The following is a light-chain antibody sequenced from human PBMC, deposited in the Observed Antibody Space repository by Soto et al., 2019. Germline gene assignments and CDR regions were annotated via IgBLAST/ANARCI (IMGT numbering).Light chain of an antibody. CDR1: QGISSY. J-gene: IGKJ4*01. V-gene: IGKV1-33*01. CDR2: DAS. Sequence: IQLTQSPSSLSASVGDRVIITCRASQGISSYLAWYQQKPGKAPKLLIYDASNLETGVPSRFSGSGSGTDFTFTISSLQPEDIATYYCQQYDNLPLTFGGGTKVDIK. CDR3: QQYDNLPLT.